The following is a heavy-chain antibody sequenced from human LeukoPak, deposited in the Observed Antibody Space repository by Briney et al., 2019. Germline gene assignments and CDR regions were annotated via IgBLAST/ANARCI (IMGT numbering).Heavy chain of an antibody. D-gene: IGHD4-17*01. V-gene: IGHV3-74*01. CDR3: ARWETTVTTLDY. CDR1: GFTFSSYW. J-gene: IGHJ4*02. Sequence: PGGSLRLSCAASGFTFSSYWMHWVRQAPGKGLVWVSRINSDGSSTTYADSVKGRFTISRDNAKNTPYLQMNSLRAEDTAVYYCARWETTVTTLDYWGQGTLVTVSS. CDR2: INSDGSST.